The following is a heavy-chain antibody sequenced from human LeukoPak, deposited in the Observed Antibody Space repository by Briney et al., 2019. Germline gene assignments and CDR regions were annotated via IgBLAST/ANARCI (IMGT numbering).Heavy chain of an antibody. CDR2: ISSSTYI. V-gene: IGHV3-21*01. D-gene: IGHD3-16*02. CDR3: ARGKWRITFGGVIVIPDY. J-gene: IGHJ4*02. CDR1: GFTFSSYS. Sequence: GGSLRLSCAASGFTFSSYSMNWVRQAPGKGLEWVSSISSSTYIYYADSVKGRFTISRDNAKNSLYLQMNSLRAEDTAVYYCARGKWRITFGGVIVIPDYWGQGTLVIVSS.